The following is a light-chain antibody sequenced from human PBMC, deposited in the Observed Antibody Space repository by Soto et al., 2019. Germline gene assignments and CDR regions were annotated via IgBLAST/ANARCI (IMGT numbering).Light chain of an antibody. Sequence: QSVLTQPPSASAAPGQKVTISCSGSTSNIGNNYASWYQQLPGKAPRLLIYDSDKRPSGIPDRFSGSKSGTSATLGITGLQTGDEADYYCGSWDSSLSAAVFGGGTKLTVL. CDR2: DSD. J-gene: IGLJ2*01. CDR1: TSNIGNNY. CDR3: GSWDSSLSAAV. V-gene: IGLV1-51*01.